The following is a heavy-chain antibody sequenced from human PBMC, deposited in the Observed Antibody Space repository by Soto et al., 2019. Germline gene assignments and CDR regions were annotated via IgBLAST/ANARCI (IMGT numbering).Heavy chain of an antibody. CDR2: IYYTGKT. V-gene: IGHV4-30-4*01. CDR1: GDYIHVGGYY. D-gene: IGHD2-2*01. J-gene: IGHJ5*02. CDR3: GRDLTSNANCIDP. Sequence: LSLTCSVSGDYIHVGGYYWTWIRQRPGKGLEWMGYIYYTGKTYYNPSLESRLTMSVDRSKNQFSLRLTSVTAADTAVYFCGRDLTSNANCIDPWGQGTLVTVSS.